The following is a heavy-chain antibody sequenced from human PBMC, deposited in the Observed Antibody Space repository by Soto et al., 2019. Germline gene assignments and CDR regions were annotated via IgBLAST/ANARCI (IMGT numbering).Heavy chain of an antibody. Sequence: SETLSLTCTVSGDSVSSDGYYWSWIRQPPGKGLEWIGHAHSTGNTKYNPSLKSRVTLSVDTSKNQFSLKLSSVTAADTAVYYCARVLIVGIIQSSTMFDPWGQGTLVTVSS. CDR1: GDSVSSDGYY. J-gene: IGHJ5*02. D-gene: IGHD5-12*01. CDR2: AHSTGNT. V-gene: IGHV4-61*08. CDR3: ARVLIVGIIQSSTMFDP.